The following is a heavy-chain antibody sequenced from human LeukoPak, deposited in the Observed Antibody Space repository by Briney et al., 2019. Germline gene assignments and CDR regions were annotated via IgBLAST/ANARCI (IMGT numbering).Heavy chain of an antibody. Sequence: GASVKVSCKVSGYTLTELSMHWVRQAPGKGLEWMGGFDPEDGETIYAQKFQGRVTMTEDTSTDTAYMELSSLRSEDTAVYYCAIAYDSSGYYLYYFDYWGQGTLVTVSS. CDR1: GYTLTELS. V-gene: IGHV1-24*01. CDR2: FDPEDGET. D-gene: IGHD3-22*01. CDR3: AIAYDSSGYYLYYFDY. J-gene: IGHJ4*02.